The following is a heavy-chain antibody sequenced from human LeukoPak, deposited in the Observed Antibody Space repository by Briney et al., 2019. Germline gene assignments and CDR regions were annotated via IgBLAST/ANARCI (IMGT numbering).Heavy chain of an antibody. V-gene: IGHV3-21*01. J-gene: IGHJ6*03. CDR1: GFTFSNYR. Sequence: GGSLRLSCAASGFTFSNYRMNWVRQAPGKGLEWVSCISDSSSYIHYADSVKGRFTVSRDNAKNSLFLQMNSLRAEDTAVYYCARGRELLWFGELYYYYMDVWGKGTTVTVSS. CDR3: ARGRELLWFGELYYYYMDV. CDR2: ISDSSSYI. D-gene: IGHD3-10*01.